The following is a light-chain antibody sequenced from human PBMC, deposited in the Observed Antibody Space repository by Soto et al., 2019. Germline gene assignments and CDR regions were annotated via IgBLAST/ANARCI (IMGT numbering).Light chain of an antibody. CDR1: QSVSSSY. J-gene: IGKJ4*01. CDR2: GAS. CDR3: QQDYNLPRT. V-gene: IGKV3D-7*01. Sequence: EIVMTQSPATLSLSPGERATLSCRASQSVSSSYLSWYQQKPGQAPRLLIYGASTRATGIPARFSGSGSGTDFTLTISSLQPEDFAVDYCQQDYNLPRTFGVGTKVEIK.